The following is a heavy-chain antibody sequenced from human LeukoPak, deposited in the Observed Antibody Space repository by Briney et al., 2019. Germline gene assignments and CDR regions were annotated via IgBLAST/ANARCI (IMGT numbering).Heavy chain of an antibody. CDR2: ISGSGGRST. J-gene: IGHJ4*02. CDR3: AKATCSGASCYRFDY. D-gene: IGHD2-15*01. V-gene: IGHV3-23*01. CDR1: GLTFISYA. Sequence: PGGSLRLSCAASGLTFISYAMSWVRQAPGKGLEWVSAISGSGGRSTYYADSVKGRFTISRDNSKNTLYLQMNSLRAEDTAVYYCAKATCSGASCYRFDYWGQGTLVTVSS.